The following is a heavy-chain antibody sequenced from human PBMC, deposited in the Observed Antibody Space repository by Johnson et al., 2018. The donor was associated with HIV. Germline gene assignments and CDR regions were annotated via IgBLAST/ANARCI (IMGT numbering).Heavy chain of an antibody. Sequence: VQLVESGGGLVKPGGSLRLSCAASGFTVSSNYMSWVRQAPGKGLEWVSVIYSGGSTYYADSVKGRFTISRDNSKNTLYLQMNSLRAEDTAVYYCVRESNGDYVAFDIWGQGTMVTVSS. CDR3: VRESNGDYVAFDI. D-gene: IGHD4-17*01. CDR1: GFTVSSNY. J-gene: IGHJ3*02. V-gene: IGHV3-66*01. CDR2: IYSGGST.